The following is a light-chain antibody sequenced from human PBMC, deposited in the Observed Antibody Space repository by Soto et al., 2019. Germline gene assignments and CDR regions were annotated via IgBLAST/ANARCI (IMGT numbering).Light chain of an antibody. CDR1: QRIANR. J-gene: IGKJ4*01. V-gene: IGKV3-15*01. Sequence: EIVMTQSPATLSVSPGERATLSCRASQRIANRLAWYQQKPGQAPRLLIYGASTRATCAPSRFSGSGSGTEFTLTISSLQSEDFAVYYCQQYNNWLALTFGGGTKVEIK. CDR2: GAS. CDR3: QQYNNWLALT.